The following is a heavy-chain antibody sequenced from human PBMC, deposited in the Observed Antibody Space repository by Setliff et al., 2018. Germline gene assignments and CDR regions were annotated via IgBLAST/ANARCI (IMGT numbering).Heavy chain of an antibody. CDR2: ISFDGTDQ. D-gene: IGHD3-16*01. Sequence: GESLRLSCAASGFTFNVFGMHWVRQAPGKGLEWVALISFDGTDQYYSDSVKSRFTISRDNSENTVYLQMDSLREEDTAIYYCAKDLYISRRLGYFDYWGQGTPVTVSS. J-gene: IGHJ4*02. V-gene: IGHV3-30*02. CDR1: GFTFNVFG. CDR3: AKDLYISRRLGYFDY.